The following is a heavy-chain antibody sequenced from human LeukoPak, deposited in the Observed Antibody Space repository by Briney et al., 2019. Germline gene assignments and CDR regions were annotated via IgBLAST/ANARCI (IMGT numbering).Heavy chain of an antibody. V-gene: IGHV4-34*01. J-gene: IGHJ5*02. CDR1: GGSFSGYY. CDR2: INHSGST. CDR3: ARVGTMVRGVIRRYNWFDP. Sequence: SETLSLTCGVYGGSFSGYYWTWIRQPPGKGLEWIGEINHSGSTNYNPSLKSRVTISVDTSKNQFSLKLSSVTAADTAVYYCARVGTMVRGVIRRYNWFDPWGQGTLVTVSS. D-gene: IGHD3-10*01.